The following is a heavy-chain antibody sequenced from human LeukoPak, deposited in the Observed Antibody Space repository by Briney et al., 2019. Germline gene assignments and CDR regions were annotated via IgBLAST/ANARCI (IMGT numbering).Heavy chain of an antibody. CDR2: IYYSGST. V-gene: IGHV4-59*11. CDR3: ARVVSSGWYNRGNSRTEPTQTAFDI. J-gene: IGHJ3*02. Sequence: PSETLSLTCTVSGGSISSHYWSWIRQPPGKGLEWIGYIYYSGSTNYNPSLKSRVTISVDTSKNQFSLKLSSVPAADTAVYYCARVVSSGWYNRGNSRTEPTQTAFDIWGQGTMVTVSS. CDR1: GGSISSHY. D-gene: IGHD6-19*01.